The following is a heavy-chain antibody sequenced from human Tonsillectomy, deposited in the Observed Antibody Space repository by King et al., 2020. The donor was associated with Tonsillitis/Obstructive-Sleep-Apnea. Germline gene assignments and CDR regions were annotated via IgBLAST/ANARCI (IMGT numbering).Heavy chain of an antibody. V-gene: IGHV3-11*01. D-gene: IGHD4-23*01. J-gene: IGHJ3*02. CDR3: ARRRSHDYGGKDDPFDI. CDR2: ISGSGSTI. Sequence: VQLVESGGGLVKPGGSLRLSCAVSGFTFSDYYMTWIRQAPGKGLEWISYISGSGSTIYYADSVKGRFTISRDNAKNSLYLQMNSLRAEDTAVYYCARRRSHDYGGKDDPFDIWGQGTMVTVS. CDR1: GFTFSDYY.